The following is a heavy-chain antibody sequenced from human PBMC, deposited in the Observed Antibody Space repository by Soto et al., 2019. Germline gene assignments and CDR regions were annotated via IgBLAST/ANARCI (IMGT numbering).Heavy chain of an antibody. CDR3: ATRPTAMGYYYGMDV. J-gene: IGHJ6*02. Sequence: PGGSLRLSCAASGFTFSSYAMSWVRQAPGKGLEWVSAISGSGGSTYYADSVKGRFTISRDNSKNTLYLQMNSLRAEDTAVYYCATRPTAMGYYYGMDVWGQGTTVTVSS. V-gene: IGHV3-23*01. CDR2: ISGSGGST. D-gene: IGHD5-18*01. CDR1: GFTFSSYA.